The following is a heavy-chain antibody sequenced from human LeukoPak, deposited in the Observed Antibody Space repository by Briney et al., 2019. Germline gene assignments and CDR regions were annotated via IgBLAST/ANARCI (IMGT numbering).Heavy chain of an antibody. V-gene: IGHV4-34*01. CDR2: INHSGST. CDR3: ARDHMEAGFDY. J-gene: IGHJ4*02. Sequence: PSETLSLTCAVYGGSFSGYYWSWIRQPPGKGLEWIGEINHSGSTNCNPSLKSRVTISVDTSKNQFSLKLSSVTAADTAVYYCARDHMEAGFDYWGQGTLVTVSS. D-gene: IGHD2-21*01. CDR1: GGSFSGYY.